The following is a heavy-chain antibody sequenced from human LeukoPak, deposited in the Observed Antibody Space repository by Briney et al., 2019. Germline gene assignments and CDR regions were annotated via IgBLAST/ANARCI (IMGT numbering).Heavy chain of an antibody. J-gene: IGHJ4*02. V-gene: IGHV4-59*01. CDR2: IYYSGST. CDR1: GGSISSYY. CDR3: ARVSRRAFDY. Sequence: PSETLSLTCTVSGGSISSYYWSWIRQPPGKGLEWIGYIYYSGSTNYNPSLKSRVTISVDTSKNQSSLKLSSVTAADTAVYYCARVSRRAFDYWGQGTLVTVSS.